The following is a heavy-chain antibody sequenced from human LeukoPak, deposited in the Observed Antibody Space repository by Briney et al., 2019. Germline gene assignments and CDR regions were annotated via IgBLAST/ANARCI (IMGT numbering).Heavy chain of an antibody. CDR2: ISGSGGST. V-gene: IGHV3-23*01. Sequence: GGPLRLSCAASGFTFSSYAMSWVRQAPGKGLEWVSAISGSGGSTYYADSVKGRFTISRDNSKNTLYPQMNSLRAEDTAVFYCAKYHSSSWAESFDYWGQGTLVTVSS. J-gene: IGHJ4*02. CDR3: AKYHSSSWAESFDY. D-gene: IGHD6-13*01. CDR1: GFTFSSYA.